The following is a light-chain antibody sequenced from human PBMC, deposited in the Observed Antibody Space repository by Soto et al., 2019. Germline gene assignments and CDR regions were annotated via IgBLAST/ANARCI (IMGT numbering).Light chain of an antibody. V-gene: IGKV3-20*01. CDR1: QSVSSSY. Sequence: ESVLTQSPGTLSLSPGERATLSCRASQSVSSSYLAWYQQNPGQAPRLLIYGTSSRATAIPDRFSGSGSGTDFTLTISRLEPEDFAVYSCQQYGSSSWTFGQVTKVEIK. CDR3: QQYGSSSWT. J-gene: IGKJ1*01. CDR2: GTS.